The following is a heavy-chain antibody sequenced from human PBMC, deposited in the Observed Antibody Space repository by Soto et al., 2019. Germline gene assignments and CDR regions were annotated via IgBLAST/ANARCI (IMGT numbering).Heavy chain of an antibody. CDR1: GYTFTSYG. CDR3: ARENNVLPGGYFDY. J-gene: IGHJ4*02. Sequence: ASVKVSCKASGYTFTSYGISWVRQAPGQGLEWMGWISAYNGNTNYAQKLQGRVTMTTDASTSTAYMELRSLRSDDTAVYYCARENNVLPGGYFDYWGQGTLVTVSS. CDR2: ISAYNGNT. V-gene: IGHV1-18*01. D-gene: IGHD3-10*01.